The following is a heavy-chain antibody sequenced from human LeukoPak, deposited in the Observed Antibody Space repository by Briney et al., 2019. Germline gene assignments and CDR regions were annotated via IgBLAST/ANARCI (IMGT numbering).Heavy chain of an antibody. J-gene: IGHJ4*02. D-gene: IGHD3-3*01. CDR2: INHSGST. V-gene: IGHV4-34*01. CDR1: GGSFSGYY. CDR3: ARLGGADFWSGYSYFDY. Sequence: SETLSLTCAVYGGSFSGYYWSWIRQPPGKGLEWIGEINHSGSTNYNPSLKSRVTISVDSSKNQFSLKLSSVTAADTAVYYGARLGGADFWSGYSYFDYWGQGTLVTVSS.